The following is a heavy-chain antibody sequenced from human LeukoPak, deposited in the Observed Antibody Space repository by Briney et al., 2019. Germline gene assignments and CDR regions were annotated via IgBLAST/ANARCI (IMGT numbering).Heavy chain of an antibody. V-gene: IGHV3-43*01. CDR1: GFTFDDYT. CDR3: AKEGIEVAAFDY. D-gene: IGHD6-19*01. CDR2: ISWDGGTT. J-gene: IGHJ4*02. Sequence: PGGSLRLSCAASGFTFDDYTIHWVRQAPGKGLEWVSLISWDGGTTYYADSVKGRFTISRDNSKNSLYLQMNSLRTEDTALYYCAKEGIEVAAFDYWGQGTLVTVSS.